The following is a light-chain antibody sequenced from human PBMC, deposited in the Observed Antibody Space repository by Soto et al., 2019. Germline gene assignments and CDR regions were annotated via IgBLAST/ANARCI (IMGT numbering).Light chain of an antibody. CDR1: QSVISNS. CDR3: QQYGTSPWT. CDR2: GAS. V-gene: IGKV3-20*01. Sequence: ILLTQSPGTLVLSRGQRATLSCRASQSVISNSLAWYQQKPGQVPRLLISGASSRATGIPDRFSGGGSGTDFTLTISRLEPEDGAVDFGQQYGTSPWTFGQGTKVDIK. J-gene: IGKJ1*01.